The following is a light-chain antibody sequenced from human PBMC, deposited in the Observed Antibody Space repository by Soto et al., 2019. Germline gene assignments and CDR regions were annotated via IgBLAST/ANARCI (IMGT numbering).Light chain of an antibody. CDR1: SGHSNYA. CDR3: QTWGSGIVV. J-gene: IGLJ2*01. Sequence: QSVLTQSPSASASLGASVKPTCTLSSGHSNYAIAWHQQQSEKGPRYLMKLNSDGSHSKGDGIPDRFSGSSSGAERYLTISSLQSEDEADYYCQTWGSGIVVFGGGTKLTVL. CDR2: LNSDGSH. V-gene: IGLV4-69*01.